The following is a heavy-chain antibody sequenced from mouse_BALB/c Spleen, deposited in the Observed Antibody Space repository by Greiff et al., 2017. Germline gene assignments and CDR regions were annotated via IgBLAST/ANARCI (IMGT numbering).Heavy chain of an antibody. CDR3: ARNGGYGNYVWFAY. CDR1: GFSLTSYG. J-gene: IGHJ3*01. D-gene: IGHD2-10*02. V-gene: IGHV2-2*02. CDR2: IWSGGST. Sequence: QVHVKQSGPGLVQPSQSLSITCTVSGFSLTSYGVHWVRQSPGKGLEWLGVIWSGGSTDYNAAFISRLSISKDNSNSQVFFKMNSLQANDTAIYYCARNGGYGNYVWFAYWGQGTLVTVSA.